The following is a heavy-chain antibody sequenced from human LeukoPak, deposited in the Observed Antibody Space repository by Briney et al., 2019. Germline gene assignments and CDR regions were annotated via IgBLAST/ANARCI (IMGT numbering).Heavy chain of an antibody. CDR1: GYTFTGYY. V-gene: IGHV1-2*02. D-gene: IGHD3-10*01. Sequence: ASVKVSCKASGYTFTGYYMHWVRQAPGQGLEWMEWINPNSGGTNYAQKFQGRVTMTRDTSISTAYMELSRLRSDDTAVYYCARGRIGLLWFGELERWGQGTLVTVSS. J-gene: IGHJ4*02. CDR3: ARGRIGLLWFGELER. CDR2: INPNSGGT.